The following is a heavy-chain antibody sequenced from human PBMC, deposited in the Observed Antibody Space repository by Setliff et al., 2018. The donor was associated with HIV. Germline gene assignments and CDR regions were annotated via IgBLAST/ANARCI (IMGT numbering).Heavy chain of an antibody. CDR3: ARQGAVTGPRFDY. Sequence: SETLSLTCAVSGGSVTDTIWWSWVRQAPGKGLEWIGEMYHSGTTHYNPSLKSRVTISVDTSNNHFSLRLNSVTAADTAIYYCARQGAVTGPRFDYWGQGTLVTVSS. CDR2: MYHSGTT. V-gene: IGHV4-4*02. D-gene: IGHD6-19*01. CDR1: GGSVTDTIW. J-gene: IGHJ4*02.